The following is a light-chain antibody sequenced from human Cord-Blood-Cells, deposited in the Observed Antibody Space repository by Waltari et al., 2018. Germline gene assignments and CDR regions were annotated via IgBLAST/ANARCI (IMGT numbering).Light chain of an antibody. J-gene: IGLJ3*02. CDR2: DVS. V-gene: IGLV2-11*01. CDR3: CSYAGSYTWV. CDR1: SSDVGGYTL. Sequence: QSALTQPRSVSGSPGQPVPISCTGTSSDVGGYTLVPWYQQHPGKAPKLMIYDVSKRPSGVPDRFSGSKSGNTASLTISGLQAEDEADYYCCSYAGSYTWVFGGGTKLTVL.